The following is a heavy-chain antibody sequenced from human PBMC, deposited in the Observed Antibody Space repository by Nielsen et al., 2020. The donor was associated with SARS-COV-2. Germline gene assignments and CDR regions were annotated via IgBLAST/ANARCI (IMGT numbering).Heavy chain of an antibody. V-gene: IGHV1-2*02. Sequence: ASVKVSCKASGYTFTGYYMHWVRQAPGQGLEWMGWINPNSGGTNYAQKFQGRVTMTRDTSISTAYMELGRLRSDDTAVYYCARQVGYCSSTSCLYYYYYGMDVWGQGTTVTVSS. CDR1: GYTFTGYY. CDR3: ARQVGYCSSTSCLYYYYYGMDV. D-gene: IGHD2-2*01. J-gene: IGHJ6*02. CDR2: INPNSGGT.